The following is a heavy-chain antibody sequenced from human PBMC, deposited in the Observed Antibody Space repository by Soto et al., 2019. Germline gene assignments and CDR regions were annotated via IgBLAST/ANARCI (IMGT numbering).Heavy chain of an antibody. CDR3: ARQKQSSPYQH. D-gene: IGHD1-26*01. J-gene: IGHJ1*01. CDR2: IYYSGST. CDR1: GGSISSSSYY. V-gene: IGHV4-39*01. Sequence: QLQLQESGPGLVKPSETLSLTCTVSGGSISSSSYYWGWIRQPPGKGLEWIGSIYYSGSTYYNPSLKSRVTISVDTSKNQFSLKLSSVTAADTAVYYCARQKQSSPYQHWGQCTLVTVSS.